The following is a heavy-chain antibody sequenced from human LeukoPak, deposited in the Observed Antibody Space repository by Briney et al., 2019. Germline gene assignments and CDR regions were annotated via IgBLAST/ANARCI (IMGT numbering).Heavy chain of an antibody. Sequence: GGSLTLSCAASGSTFSDYYMNWIRQAPGKGLEWVSYISGSGTYKNYADSVKGRFTISRDKAKNSLDLQMNSLRAEDTAVYYCARDQCSSTSCYDWSERFFDYWGQGILVTVSS. D-gene: IGHD2-2*01. CDR3: ARDQCSSTSCYDWSERFFDY. CDR1: GSTFSDYY. CDR2: ISGSGTYK. J-gene: IGHJ4*02. V-gene: IGHV3-11*05.